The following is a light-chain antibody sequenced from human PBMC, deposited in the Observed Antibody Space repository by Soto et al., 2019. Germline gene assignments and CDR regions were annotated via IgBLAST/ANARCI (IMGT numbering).Light chain of an antibody. CDR2: DAS. Sequence: EIVMTQSPATLSVSPGDRATLSCRASQSVDNDSAWYQQKPGQPPRLLIYDASTRATGIPARFSGSQSGTEFTLTISSLLSEDFAVYSCQQYNNWPLTFGGGTKVEIK. J-gene: IGKJ4*01. CDR1: QSVDND. CDR3: QQYNNWPLT. V-gene: IGKV3D-15*01.